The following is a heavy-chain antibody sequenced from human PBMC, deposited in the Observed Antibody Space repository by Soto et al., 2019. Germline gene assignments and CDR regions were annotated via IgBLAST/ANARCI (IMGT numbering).Heavy chain of an antibody. CDR1: GFTFSSYW. V-gene: IGHV3-7*03. CDR2: IKQDGSEK. CDR3: ARDLVQPXPLYYDFWSGLIGWFDP. Sequence: PGGSLRLSCAASGFTFSSYWMSWVRQAPGKGLEWVANIKQDGSEKYYVDSVKGRFTISRDNAKNSLYLQMNSLRAEDTAVYYCARDLVQPXPLYYDFWSGLIGWFDPWGQGTLVTVSS. J-gene: IGHJ5*02. D-gene: IGHD3-3*01.